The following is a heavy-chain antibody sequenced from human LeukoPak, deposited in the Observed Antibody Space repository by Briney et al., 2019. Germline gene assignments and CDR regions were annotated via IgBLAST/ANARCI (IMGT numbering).Heavy chain of an antibody. CDR3: VGYYVGKFDY. D-gene: IGHD4-23*01. V-gene: IGHV3-66*02. CDR1: GFVVSDNY. Sequence: GGSLRLSCAAFGFVVSDNYMSWVRQAPGQGLEWVSLIYTSGITKYTDSVKGRFTISRDNAKNTLYLQMNTLSAEDTAVYYCVGYYVGKFDYWGQGTLVTVSS. CDR2: IYTSGIT. J-gene: IGHJ4*02.